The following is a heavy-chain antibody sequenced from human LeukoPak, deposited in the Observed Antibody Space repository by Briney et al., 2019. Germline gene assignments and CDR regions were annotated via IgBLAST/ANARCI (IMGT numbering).Heavy chain of an antibody. J-gene: IGHJ4*02. Sequence: SETLSLTCTVSGGSISSGGYYWSWIRQHPGKGLEWIGYIYYSGSTYYNPSLKSRVTISVDTSKNQFSLKLSSVTAADTAVYYCARDSGRDGYSFDYWGQGTLVNVSS. CDR1: GGSISSGGYY. D-gene: IGHD5-24*01. V-gene: IGHV4-31*03. CDR3: ARDSGRDGYSFDY. CDR2: IYYSGST.